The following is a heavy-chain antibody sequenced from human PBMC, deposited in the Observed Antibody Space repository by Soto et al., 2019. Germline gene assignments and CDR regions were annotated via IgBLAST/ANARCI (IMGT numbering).Heavy chain of an antibody. CDR2: LTHIFGTA. D-gene: IGHD2-2*01. CDR1: GGTFSSYA. Sequence: QVHLVQTGAAVKKTGSSMKVSCKASGGTFSSYAISWVRQAPGHGLEWTGGLTHIFGTANYAQKLQGRVTITADKSTSKAYMELSSLRSEDTAGYYCARGAVVVPAASKSPALYYYCGLDVWGKGTTVTVSS. CDR3: ARGAVVVPAASKSPALYYYCGLDV. V-gene: IGHV1-69*06. J-gene: IGHJ6*04.